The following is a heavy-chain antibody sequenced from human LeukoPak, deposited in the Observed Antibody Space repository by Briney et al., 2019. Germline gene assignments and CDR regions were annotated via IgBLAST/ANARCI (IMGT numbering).Heavy chain of an antibody. V-gene: IGHV1-46*01. D-gene: IGHD6-19*01. CDR3: ARAFPGIAVAGQNWFDP. Sequence: ASVKVSCKASGGTFSSYAISWVRQAPEQGLEWMGIINPSGGSTSYAQKFQGRVTMTRDTSTSTVYMELSSLRSEDTAVYYCARAFPGIAVAGQNWFDPWGQGTLVTVSS. CDR1: GGTFSSYA. CDR2: INPSGGST. J-gene: IGHJ5*02.